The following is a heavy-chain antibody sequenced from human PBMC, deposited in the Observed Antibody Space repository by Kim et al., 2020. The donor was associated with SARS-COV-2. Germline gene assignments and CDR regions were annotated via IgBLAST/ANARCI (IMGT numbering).Heavy chain of an antibody. D-gene: IGHD5-12*01. J-gene: IGHJ4*02. Sequence: AGSVKGRFTISRDNAKNSLYLQWNSLRAEDTAVYYCARVWGSNGYSGYKDWGQGTLVTVSS. CDR3: ARVWGSNGYSGYKD. V-gene: IGHV3-11*04.